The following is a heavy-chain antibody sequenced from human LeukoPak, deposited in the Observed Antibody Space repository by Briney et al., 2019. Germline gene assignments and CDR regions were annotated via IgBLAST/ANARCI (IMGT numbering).Heavy chain of an antibody. J-gene: IGHJ4*02. D-gene: IGHD1-26*01. CDR1: GFTFSDHY. V-gene: IGHV3-72*01. CDR3: LVGATT. Sequence: GGSLRLSCAASGFTFSDHYMDWVRQAPGKGLEWVGRTRNKANSYTTEYAASVKGRFTISRDDSKNSLYLQMNSLKTEDTAVYYCLVGATTWGQGTLVTVSS. CDR2: TRNKANSYTT.